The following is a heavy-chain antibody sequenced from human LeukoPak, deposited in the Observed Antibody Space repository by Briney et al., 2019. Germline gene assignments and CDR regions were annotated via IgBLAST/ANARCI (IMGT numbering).Heavy chain of an antibody. CDR1: GFTFTSSA. D-gene: IGHD3-22*01. J-gene: IGHJ3*02. V-gene: IGHV1-58*02. Sequence: SVKVSCKASGFTFTSSAMQWVRQARGQRLEGIGWIVVGSGNTNYAQKFQERVTITRDMSTSTAYMELSSLRSEDTAVYYCAAVGSRSGEYYYDSSGYDAFDIWGQGTMVTVSS. CDR3: AAVGSRSGEYYYDSSGYDAFDI. CDR2: IVVGSGNT.